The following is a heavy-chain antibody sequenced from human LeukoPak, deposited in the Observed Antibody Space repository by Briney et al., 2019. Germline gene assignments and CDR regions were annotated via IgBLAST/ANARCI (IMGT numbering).Heavy chain of an antibody. J-gene: IGHJ6*03. CDR1: GGSFSGYY. D-gene: IGHD6-13*01. CDR2: INHSEST. V-gene: IGHV4-34*01. CDR3: ARGRSSSWYYYYYMDV. Sequence: SETLSLTCAVYGGSFSGYYWSWIRQPPGKGLEWIGEINHSESTNYNPSLKSRVTISVDTSKNQFSLKLSSVTAADTAVYYCARGRSSSWYYYYYMDVWGKGTTVTVSS.